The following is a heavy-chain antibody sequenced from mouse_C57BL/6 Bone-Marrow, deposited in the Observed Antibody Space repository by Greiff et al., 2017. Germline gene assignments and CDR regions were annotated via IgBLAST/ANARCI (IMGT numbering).Heavy chain of an antibody. CDR3: TSLLITTVALQGYFDV. CDR2: IDPETGGT. Sequence: QVQLQQSGAELVRPGASVTLSCKASGYTFTDYEMHWVKQTPVHGLEWIGAIDPETGGTAYNQKFKGKAILTADKSSSTAYMELRSLTSQDSAVYYCTSLLITTVALQGYFDVWGTGTTVTVSS. V-gene: IGHV1-15*01. J-gene: IGHJ1*03. CDR1: GYTFTDYE. D-gene: IGHD1-1*01.